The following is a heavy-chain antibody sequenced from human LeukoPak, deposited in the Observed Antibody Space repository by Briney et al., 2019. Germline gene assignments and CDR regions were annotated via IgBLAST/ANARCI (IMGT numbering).Heavy chain of an antibody. CDR3: ARDSYSSGYDAFDI. CDR1: GFTVSSNY. CDR2: IYSGGST. D-gene: IGHD6-19*01. J-gene: IGHJ3*02. Sequence: PGGSLRLSCAASGFTVSSNYMSWVRQAPGKGLEWVSVIYSGGSTYYADSVKGRFTISRDNSKNTLYLQMNSLRAEGTAVYYCARDSYSSGYDAFDIWGQGTMVTVSS. V-gene: IGHV3-53*01.